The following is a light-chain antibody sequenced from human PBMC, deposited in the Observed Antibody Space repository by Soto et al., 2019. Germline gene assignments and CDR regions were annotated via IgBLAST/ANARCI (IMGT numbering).Light chain of an antibody. V-gene: IGLV1-44*01. CDR2: LNT. J-gene: IGLJ1*01. CDR1: SSNIGRNP. CDR3: AAWGDNVYV. Sequence: QSVLTQPPSASGTPGQRVIVSCSGGSSNIGRNPVNWYQKFPGTAPKLLISLNTQRPSGVPDRFSGSKSGTSASLAISGLRSEDEADYYCAAWGDNVYVFXTGTKVTVL.